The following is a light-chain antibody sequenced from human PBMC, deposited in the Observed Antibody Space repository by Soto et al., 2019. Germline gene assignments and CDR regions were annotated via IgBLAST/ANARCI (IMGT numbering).Light chain of an antibody. CDR1: QSVSSN. CDR2: GAS. J-gene: IGKJ5*01. CDR3: QQYNSWPIT. Sequence: EVVLPQYTGTLSLSPGERAALSCRASQSVSSNLAWYQQKPGQAPRRVIYGASTWGTGVPPRFTGSGSGTEFTLTISGLQSEDFAVYYCQQYNSWPITFGQGTRLEIK. V-gene: IGKV3D-15*01.